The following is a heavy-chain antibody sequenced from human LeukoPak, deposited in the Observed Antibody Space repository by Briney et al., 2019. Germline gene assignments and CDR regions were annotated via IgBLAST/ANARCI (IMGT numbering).Heavy chain of an antibody. CDR1: GFPFSNCA. Sequence: GRSLRLSCAASGFPFSNCAMHWVRQAPGKGLEWVAIISLDSTNKYYADPVKGRFTISRDNSKNTLYLQMNSLRSEDTAVYYCARDSWGPDYWGQGTLVIVSS. CDR3: ARDSWGPDY. V-gene: IGHV3-30*03. J-gene: IGHJ4*02. D-gene: IGHD7-27*01. CDR2: ISLDSTNK.